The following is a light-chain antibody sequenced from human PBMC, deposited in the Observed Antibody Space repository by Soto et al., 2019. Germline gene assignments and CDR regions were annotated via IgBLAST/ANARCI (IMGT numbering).Light chain of an antibody. V-gene: IGKV1-9*01. CDR2: GAS. CDR1: QAISSY. Sequence: DIQLTQSPSFLSASVGDRVTITCRASQAISSYLAWYQQKPGKPPKLLIYGASTLQSDVPSRFSGSGSGTEFTLTVSSLQAEDSATYYCQQFNEYPLTFGGGTKVEIK. CDR3: QQFNEYPLT. J-gene: IGKJ4*01.